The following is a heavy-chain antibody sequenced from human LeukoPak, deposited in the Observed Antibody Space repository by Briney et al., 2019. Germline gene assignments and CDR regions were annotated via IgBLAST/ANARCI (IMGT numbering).Heavy chain of an antibody. CDR3: AILTAAINYFDS. D-gene: IGHD6-13*01. CDR1: GYTFTGNY. Sequence: ASVKVSCSAFGYTFTGNYFHLVRQAHGQGLGWVGCINPNTGVTRFGQRLRGRVTMTKDKSISTAYMELSRLRSDDTAVYYWAILTAAINYFDSWGQGTLVTVSS. J-gene: IGHJ4*02. CDR2: INPNTGVT. V-gene: IGHV1-2*02.